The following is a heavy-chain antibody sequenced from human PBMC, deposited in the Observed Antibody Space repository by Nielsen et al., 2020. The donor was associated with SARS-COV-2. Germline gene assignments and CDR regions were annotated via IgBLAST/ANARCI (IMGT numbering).Heavy chain of an antibody. D-gene: IGHD1-26*01. J-gene: IGHJ4*02. CDR3: ARDQSYSGSYYGFDY. V-gene: IGHV3-7*01. Sequence: GGSLRLSCAASGFTFSSYWMSWVRQAPGKGLEWVANIKQDGSEKYYVDSVKGRFTISRDNAKNSLYLQMNSLRAEDTAVYYCARDQSYSGSYYGFDYWGQGTLVTVSS. CDR2: IKQDGSEK. CDR1: GFTFSSYW.